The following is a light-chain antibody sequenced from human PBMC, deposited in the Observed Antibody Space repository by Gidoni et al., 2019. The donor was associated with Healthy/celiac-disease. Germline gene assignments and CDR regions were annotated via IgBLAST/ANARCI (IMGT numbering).Light chain of an antibody. J-gene: IGKJ2*04. CDR2: GAS. CDR3: QQYGSSPPTCS. V-gene: IGKV3-20*01. CDR1: QSVSSSY. Sequence: EIVLTQSPGTLSLSPGERATLSCRASQSVSSSYLAWYQQKPGQAPRLLIYGASSRATGIPDRFSGSGSGTDFTLTISRLEPEDFAVYYCQQYGSSPPTCSFGQGTKLDIK.